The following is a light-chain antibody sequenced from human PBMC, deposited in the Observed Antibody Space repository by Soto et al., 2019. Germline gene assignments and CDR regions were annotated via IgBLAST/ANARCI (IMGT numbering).Light chain of an antibody. CDR2: GTS. CDR1: QSVSSSY. J-gene: IGKJ5*01. CDR3: MQVLQTPIT. Sequence: EIVLTQSPDTLSLSPGERATLSCRASQSVSSSYLAWYQQTPGQAPRLLIYGTSNRATGIPDRFSGSGSGTDFTLKISRVEAEDVGVYYCMQVLQTPITFGQGTRLEIK. V-gene: IGKV3-20*01.